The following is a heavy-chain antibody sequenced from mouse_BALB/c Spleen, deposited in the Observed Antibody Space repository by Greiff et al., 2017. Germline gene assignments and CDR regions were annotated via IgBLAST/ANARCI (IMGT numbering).Heavy chain of an antibody. D-gene: IGHD2-14*01. CDR2: IWGDGST. Sequence: VKLMESGPGLVAPSQSLSITCTVSGFSLTNSGVHWVRQSPGKGLEWLGVIWGDGSTNYNSAFKSRLSISKDNSKSQVFLKMNSLQTDDTARYYCDKPDYRYPYAMDYWGQGTSVTVSS. V-gene: IGHV2-6-6*01. CDR3: DKPDYRYPYAMDY. J-gene: IGHJ4*01. CDR1: GFSLTNSG.